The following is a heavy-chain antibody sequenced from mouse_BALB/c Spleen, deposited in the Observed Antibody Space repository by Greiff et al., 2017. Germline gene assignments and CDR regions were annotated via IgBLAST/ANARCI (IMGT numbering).Heavy chain of an antibody. CDR3: TRASISRDFDV. CDR2: ISSGGSYT. V-gene: IGHV5-6-4*01. Sequence: EVQGVESGGGLVKPGGSLKLSCAASGFTFSSYTMSWVRQTPEKRLEWVATISSGGSYTYYPDSVKGRFTISRDNAKNTLYLQMSSLKSEDTAMYYCTRASISRDFDVWGAGTTVTVSS. CDR1: GFTFSSYT. J-gene: IGHJ1*01.